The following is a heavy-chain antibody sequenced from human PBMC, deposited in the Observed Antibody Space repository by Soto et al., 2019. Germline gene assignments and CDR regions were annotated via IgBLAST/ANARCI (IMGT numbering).Heavy chain of an antibody. CDR3: ARDGTKFLEWLSNNWFDP. CDR1: GGSISSYY. Sequence: QVQLQESGPGLVKPSETLSLTCTVSGGSISSYYWSWIRQPAGKGLEWIGRIYTSGSTNYNPSLKSRVTMSVDTSKNQFSLKLSSVTAADTAVYYCARDGTKFLEWLSNNWFDPWGQGTLVTVSS. V-gene: IGHV4-4*07. D-gene: IGHD3-3*01. J-gene: IGHJ5*02. CDR2: IYTSGST.